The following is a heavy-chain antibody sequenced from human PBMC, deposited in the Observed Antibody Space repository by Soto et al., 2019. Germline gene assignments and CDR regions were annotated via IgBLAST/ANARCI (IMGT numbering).Heavy chain of an antibody. V-gene: IGHV1-24*01. J-gene: IGHJ6*02. CDR3: ATGVPAAPLYYYYGMDV. CDR2: FDPEDGET. Sequence: ASVKVSCKVSGYTLTELSMHWVRQAPGKGLEWMGGFDPEDGETIYAQKFQGRVTMTEDTSTDTAYIELSSLRSEDTAVYYCATGVPAAPLYYYYGMDVWGQGTTVTVS. D-gene: IGHD2-2*01. CDR1: GYTLTELS.